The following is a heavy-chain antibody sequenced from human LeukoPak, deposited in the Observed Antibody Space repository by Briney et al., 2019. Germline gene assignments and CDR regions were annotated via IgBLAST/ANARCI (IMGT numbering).Heavy chain of an antibody. Sequence: ASVKVSCKASGYTFTGYYMHWVRQAPGQGLEWMGWINPNSGGTNYAQKFQGWVTMTRDTSISTAYMELSRLRSDDTAVYYCARDQGYCSSTSRDAFDIRGQGTMVTVSS. CDR2: INPNSGGT. J-gene: IGHJ3*02. D-gene: IGHD2-2*01. CDR1: GYTFTGYY. CDR3: ARDQGYCSSTSRDAFDI. V-gene: IGHV1-2*04.